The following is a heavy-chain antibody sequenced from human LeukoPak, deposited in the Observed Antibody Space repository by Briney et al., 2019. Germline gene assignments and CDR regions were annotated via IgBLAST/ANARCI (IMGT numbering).Heavy chain of an antibody. Sequence: PSETLSLTCTVSGGSISSSYYYWGWIRQPPGKGLEWIGSIYYSGSTYYNPSLKSRVTISVDTSKNQFSLKLSSVTAADTAVYYCARHGFDFWSGYSPFYFDYWGQGTLVTVSS. D-gene: IGHD3-3*01. J-gene: IGHJ4*02. CDR1: GGSISSSYYY. CDR2: IYYSGST. V-gene: IGHV4-39*01. CDR3: ARHGFDFWSGYSPFYFDY.